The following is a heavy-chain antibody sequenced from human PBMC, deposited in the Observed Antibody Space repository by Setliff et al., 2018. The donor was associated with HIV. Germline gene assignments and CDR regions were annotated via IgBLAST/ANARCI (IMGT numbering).Heavy chain of an antibody. CDR3: ARGLSSGWYGYWYFDL. D-gene: IGHD6-19*01. V-gene: IGHV4-61*09. J-gene: IGHJ2*01. CDR2: IYTSGST. CDR1: GGSISSGSYY. Sequence: SETLSLTCTVSGGSISSGSYYWSWIRQPAGKGLEWIGHIYTSGSTNYNPSLKSRVTISVDTSKNQFSLKLSSVTAADTAVYYCARGLSSGWYGYWYFDLWGRGTLVTVSS.